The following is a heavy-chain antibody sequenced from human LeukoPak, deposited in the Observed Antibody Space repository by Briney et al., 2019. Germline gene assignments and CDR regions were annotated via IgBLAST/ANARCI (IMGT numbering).Heavy chain of an antibody. D-gene: IGHD1-26*01. CDR2: ISGSGGGS. CDR1: GFTFTNYD. CDR3: ARKVGGLDYYLDC. J-gene: IGHJ4*02. V-gene: IGHV3-23*01. Sequence: GGSLRLSCAASGFTFTNYDMSWVRQAPGKGLEWVSLISGSGGGSFYAGSVKGRFTISRDNSKNTLYLQMNSLRGEGTAVYYCARKVGGLDYYLDCWGQGTLVTVSS.